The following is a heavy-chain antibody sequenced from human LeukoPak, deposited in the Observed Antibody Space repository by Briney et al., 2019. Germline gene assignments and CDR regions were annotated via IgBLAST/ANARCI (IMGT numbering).Heavy chain of an antibody. CDR3: AHTPPEKLCSNFDY. D-gene: IGHD3-10*02. Sequence: PGPSLRLSCAASQFNFSDYGLNWVRQAPGGGVGWVSYISSNGSTIYYAHSGKGRFTMCRDNAKNSLYLQMNSLRAEDTAVYYCAHTPPEKLCSNFDYWGQGTLVTVSS. J-gene: IGHJ4*02. CDR2: ISSNGSTI. CDR1: QFNFSDYG. V-gene: IGHV3-48*04.